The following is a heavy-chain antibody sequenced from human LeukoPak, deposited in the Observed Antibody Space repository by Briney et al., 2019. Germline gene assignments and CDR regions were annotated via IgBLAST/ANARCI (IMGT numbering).Heavy chain of an antibody. D-gene: IGHD2-2*01. V-gene: IGHV1-2*02. CDR3: ARVRLSTSRYYYYGMDV. CDR2: INPNSGST. Sequence: AASVTVSCKASGYTFTGCYMHWVRQAPGQGLEWMGWINPNSGSTNYAQKFQGRVTMTRDTSISTAYMELSRLRSDDTAVYYCARVRLSTSRYYYYGMDVWGQGTTVTVSS. CDR1: GYTFTGCY. J-gene: IGHJ6*02.